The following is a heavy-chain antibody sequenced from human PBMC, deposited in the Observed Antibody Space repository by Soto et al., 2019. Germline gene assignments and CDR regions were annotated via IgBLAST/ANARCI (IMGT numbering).Heavy chain of an antibody. CDR3: ARARPYSSGWYYFDY. D-gene: IGHD6-19*01. CDR1: GYTFTSYY. V-gene: IGHV1-46*03. CDR2: INPSGGST. J-gene: IGHJ4*02. Sequence: ASVKVSCKASGYTFTSYYMHWVRQAPGQGLEWMGIINPSGGSTSYAQKFQGRVTMTRDTSTGTVYMELSSLRSEDTAVYYCARARPYSSGWYYFDYWGQGTLVTAPQ.